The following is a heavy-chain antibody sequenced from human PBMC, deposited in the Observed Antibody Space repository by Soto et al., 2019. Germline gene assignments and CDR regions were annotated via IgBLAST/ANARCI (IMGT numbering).Heavy chain of an antibody. CDR2: ISYSGST. J-gene: IGHJ4*02. CDR3: ATMGTPATGLYYFDY. Sequence: SDTLSLTCTVSGGSIGIGNYYWSWILHPPGKGLEWIGFISYSGSTYYNASLKSRVTISVDTSKNQFSLNLSFVTAADTAVYYCATMGTPATGLYYFDYWGQGTLVTVSS. CDR1: GGSIGIGNYY. V-gene: IGHV4-30-4*02. D-gene: IGHD1-7*01.